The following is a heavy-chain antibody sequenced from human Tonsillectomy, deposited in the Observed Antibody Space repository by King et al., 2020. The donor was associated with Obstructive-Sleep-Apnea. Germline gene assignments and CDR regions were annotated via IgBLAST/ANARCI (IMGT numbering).Heavy chain of an antibody. Sequence: QVQLQESGPGLVKPSQTLSLTCTVSSGSISSGDYYWNWIRQPPGKGLEWIGYIYYSGSTYPNPSLKSRVTISVDTSKDQFSLRLRSVTAADTAVYYCVRGPPTAECRSANCYKNAFDFWGQGTMVTVSS. CDR3: VRGPPTAECRSANCYKNAFDF. CDR1: SGSISSGDYY. CDR2: IYYSGST. D-gene: IGHD2-2*02. J-gene: IGHJ3*01. V-gene: IGHV4-30-4*01.